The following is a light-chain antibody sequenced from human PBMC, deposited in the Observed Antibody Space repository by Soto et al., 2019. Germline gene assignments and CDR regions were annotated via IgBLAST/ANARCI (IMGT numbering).Light chain of an antibody. CDR1: QVIGNS. V-gene: IGKV1-9*01. J-gene: IGKJ5*01. Sequence: DIQLTQSPSFLSASIGDRVTITCRASQVIGNSLAWYQQKPGKAPKLLIYTASTLQSGVPSRFRGSGYGTNSSLTISSLQPEDFAAYYCQQLDGYPVTFGQGTRLDIK. CDR3: QQLDGYPVT. CDR2: TAS.